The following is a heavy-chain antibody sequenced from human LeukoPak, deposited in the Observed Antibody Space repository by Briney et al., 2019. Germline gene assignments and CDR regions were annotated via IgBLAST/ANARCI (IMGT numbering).Heavy chain of an antibody. Sequence: SGTLSLTCAVSGVSISSSNWWCWVRPPPGKGLEWIGEIYHSGSTNYNPSLKSRVTISVDKSKNQFSLKLSSVTAADTAVYYCARWEAAAGSCDAFDIWGQGTMVTVSS. CDR3: ARWEAAAGSCDAFDI. D-gene: IGHD6-13*01. J-gene: IGHJ3*02. CDR1: GVSISSSNW. CDR2: IYHSGST. V-gene: IGHV4-4*02.